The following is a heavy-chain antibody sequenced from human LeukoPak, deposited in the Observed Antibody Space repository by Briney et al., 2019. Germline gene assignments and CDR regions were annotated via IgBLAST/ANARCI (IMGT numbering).Heavy chain of an antibody. CDR3: ARGPNGDYIGAFDM. J-gene: IGHJ3*02. D-gene: IGHD4-17*01. V-gene: IGHV3-23*01. CDR1: GFTFSAYA. CDR2: IRGGGGSA. Sequence: GGSLRLSCTASGFTFSAYAMMWVRQAPGKGPEWVSAIRGGGGSAFYADSVKGRFTISRDNSKYTLFLQMNSLRAEDTAVYYRARGPNGDYIGAFDMWGPGTMVTVSS.